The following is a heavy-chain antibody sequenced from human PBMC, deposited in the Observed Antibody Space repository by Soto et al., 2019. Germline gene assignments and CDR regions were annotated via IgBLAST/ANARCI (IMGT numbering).Heavy chain of an antibody. Sequence: QVQLQQWGAGLLKPSETLSLTCAVYGGSFSGYYWSWIRQPPGKGLEWIGEINHSGSTNYNPSLKSRVTISVDTSKNQFSLKLSSVTAADTAVYYCARGVVRGVTPALYYYYYMDVWGKGTTVTVSS. V-gene: IGHV4-34*01. CDR2: INHSGST. J-gene: IGHJ6*03. D-gene: IGHD3-10*01. CDR3: ARGVVRGVTPALYYYYYMDV. CDR1: GGSFSGYY.